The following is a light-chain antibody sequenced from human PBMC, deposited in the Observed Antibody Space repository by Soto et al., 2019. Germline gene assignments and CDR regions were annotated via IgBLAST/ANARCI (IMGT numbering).Light chain of an antibody. Sequence: DIQMTQSPSTLSASVGDRVTIPCRASQSISSWLAWYQQKPGKAPKLLIYKASSLESGVPSRFSGSGSGTEFALAISSPEPDDFATYYCQPYNSYPWTFGQGTKVEIK. J-gene: IGKJ1*01. CDR2: KAS. CDR3: QPYNSYPWT. CDR1: QSISSW. V-gene: IGKV1-5*03.